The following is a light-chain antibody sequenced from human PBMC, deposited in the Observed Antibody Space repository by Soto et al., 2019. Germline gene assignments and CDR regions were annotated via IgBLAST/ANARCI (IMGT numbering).Light chain of an antibody. CDR1: QGISSY. Sequence: DIQLTQSPSFLSASVGDRVTITCRASQGISSYLAWYQQKPGKAPKLLIYAASTLQSGVPLRFSGSGSGTSFTLTISSLQPEDFATYYCQQLLSYPITFGQGIHWRL. CDR2: AAS. V-gene: IGKV1-9*01. J-gene: IGKJ5*01. CDR3: QQLLSYPIT.